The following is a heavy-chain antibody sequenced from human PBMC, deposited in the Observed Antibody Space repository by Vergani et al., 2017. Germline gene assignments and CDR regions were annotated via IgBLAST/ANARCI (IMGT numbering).Heavy chain of an antibody. V-gene: IGHV5-51*01. Sequence: EVMLVQSGAEGKKPGESLKISCKYSKSSFISNEIAWVRQMSGKGLQWMGNINPIDSKIAYSPSFQGQAIMSLDKSITTAYLQWRSLKASDTAIYYCTRHVPCGDGACLHFDHWGQGTQVTVSS. CDR1: KSSFISNE. CDR3: TRHVPCGDGACLHFDH. CDR2: INPIDSKI. J-gene: IGHJ4*02. D-gene: IGHD2-21*01.